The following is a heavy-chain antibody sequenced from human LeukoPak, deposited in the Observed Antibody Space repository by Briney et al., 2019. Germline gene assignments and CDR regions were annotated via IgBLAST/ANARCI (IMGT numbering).Heavy chain of an antibody. V-gene: IGHV3-53*01. J-gene: IGHJ5*02. D-gene: IGHD1-26*01. Sequence: GGSLRLSCAASGFTVSSNYMSWVRQAPGKGLEWVSVIYSGGSTYYADSVKGRFTISRDNSKNTLYLQMNSLRAEDTAVYYCARGFRGRWELQRDWFDPWGQGTLVTVSS. CDR3: ARGFRGRWELQRDWFDP. CDR1: GFTVSSNY. CDR2: IYSGGST.